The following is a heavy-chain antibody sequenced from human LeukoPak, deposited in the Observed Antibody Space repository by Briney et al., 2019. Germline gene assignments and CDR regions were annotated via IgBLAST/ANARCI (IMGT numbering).Heavy chain of an antibody. V-gene: IGHV4-39*07. CDR3: ARILGAYCSGGSCPDAFDI. Sequence: SETLSLTCTVSGGSISSPSYYWGWIRQPPGKGLEWIGTIYYSGSTYYDSSLKSRVTISVDTSKNQFSLKLSSVTAADTAVFYCARILGAYCSGGSCPDAFDIWGQGTMVTVSS. D-gene: IGHD2-15*01. CDR1: GGSISSPSYY. CDR2: IYYSGST. J-gene: IGHJ3*02.